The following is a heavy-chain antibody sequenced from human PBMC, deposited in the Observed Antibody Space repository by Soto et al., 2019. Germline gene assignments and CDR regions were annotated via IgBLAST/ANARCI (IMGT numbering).Heavy chain of an antibody. V-gene: IGHV3-23*01. CDR2: ISGSGGST. J-gene: IGHJ6*03. CDR1: GFTFSSYA. D-gene: IGHD3-3*01. Sequence: GGSLRLPCAASGFTFSSYAMSWVRQAPGKGLEWVSAISGSGGSTYYADSVKGRFTISRDNSKNTLYLQMNSLRAEDTAVYYCAKMSLDFWSGSEYYYMDVWGKGTTVTVSS. CDR3: AKMSLDFWSGSEYYYMDV.